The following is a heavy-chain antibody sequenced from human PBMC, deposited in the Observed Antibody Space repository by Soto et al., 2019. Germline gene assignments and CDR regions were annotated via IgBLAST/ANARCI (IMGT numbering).Heavy chain of an antibody. CDR3: ARGGSSDWQVALDI. D-gene: IGHD6-19*01. CDR2: IKHSGSS. J-gene: IGHJ3*02. Sequence: QVQQQPWGAGLLKPSETLSLTCAVYAGSFSHYYWNWVRQSPGKGLGWIGKIKHSGSSNYNPSLRSRVSISVDMSKNQFSLTLSSVTAADTAVYYCARGGSSDWQVALDIWGQGTIVTVSS. V-gene: IGHV4-34*01. CDR1: AGSFSHYY.